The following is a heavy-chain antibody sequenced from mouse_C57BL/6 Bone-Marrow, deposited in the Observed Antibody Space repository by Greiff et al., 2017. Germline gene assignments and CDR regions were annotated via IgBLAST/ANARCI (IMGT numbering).Heavy chain of an antibody. V-gene: IGHV1-64*01. J-gene: IGHJ4*01. CDR1: GYTFTSYW. CDR2: IHPNSGST. CDR3: SRGRLRLYYAMDY. Sequence: QVQLQQPGAELVKPGASVKLSCKASGYTFTSYWMNWVKQRPGQGLEWIGMIHPNSGSTNYNEKFKSKATLTVDKSSSTAYMQLSSLTSEDSAVYYFSRGRLRLYYAMDYWGQGTSVTVSS. D-gene: IGHD2-4*01.